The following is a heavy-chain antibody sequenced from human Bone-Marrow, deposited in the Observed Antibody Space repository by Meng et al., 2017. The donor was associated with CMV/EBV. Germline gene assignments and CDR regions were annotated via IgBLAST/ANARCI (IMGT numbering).Heavy chain of an antibody. V-gene: IGHV3-13*01. CDR1: GFTFSSYD. J-gene: IGHJ6*02. CDR3: ARGEDFWSGYYKPRPYYGMDV. CDR2: IGTAGDT. Sequence: GGSLRLSWAASGFTFSSYDMHWVRQATGKGLEWVSAIGTAGDTYYPGSVKGRFTISRENAKNSLYLQMNSLRAGDTAVYDCARGEDFWSGYYKPRPYYGMDVWGQGTTVTVSS. D-gene: IGHD3-3*01.